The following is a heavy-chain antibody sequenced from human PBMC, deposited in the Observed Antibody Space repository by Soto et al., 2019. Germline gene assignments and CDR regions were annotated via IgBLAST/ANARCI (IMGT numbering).Heavy chain of an antibody. V-gene: IGHV3-74*01. CDR3: ARGLKGYYGVDV. J-gene: IGHJ6*02. CDR1: GFTFSSYW. D-gene: IGHD3-22*01. CDR2: INSDESST. Sequence: GGSLRLSCAASGFTFSSYWMHWVRQAPGKGLVWVSRINSDESSTSYADSVKGRFTISRDNAKNTLYLQMNSLRAEDTAVYYCARGLKGYYGVDVWGQGTTVTVSS.